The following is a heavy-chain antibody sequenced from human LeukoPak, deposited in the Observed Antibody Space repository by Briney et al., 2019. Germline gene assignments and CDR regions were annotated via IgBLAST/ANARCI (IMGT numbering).Heavy chain of an antibody. D-gene: IGHD2-2*01. CDR1: GFTFSSYW. Sequence: GGSLRLSCAASGFTFSSYWMSWVRQAPGKGLEWVANIKQDGSEKYYVDSVKGRFTISRDNAKNSLYLQMNSLRAEDTAVYYCARVEGAYCSSTSCYHDAFDIWGQGTMVTVSS. J-gene: IGHJ3*02. V-gene: IGHV3-7*01. CDR3: ARVEGAYCSSTSCYHDAFDI. CDR2: IKQDGSEK.